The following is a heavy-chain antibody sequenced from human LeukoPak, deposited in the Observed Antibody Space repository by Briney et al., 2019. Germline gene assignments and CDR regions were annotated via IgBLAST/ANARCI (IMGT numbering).Heavy chain of an antibody. Sequence: GGSLRLSCAASGFTFSSYAMSWVRQAPGKGLEWVSAISGSGGSIYYADSVKGRFTISRDNSKNTLYLQMNSLRAEDTAVYYCAKDTVAGLYYYYYGMDVWGQGTTVTVSS. V-gene: IGHV3-23*01. CDR3: AKDTVAGLYYYYYGMDV. CDR2: ISGSGGSI. CDR1: GFTFSSYA. D-gene: IGHD6-19*01. J-gene: IGHJ6*02.